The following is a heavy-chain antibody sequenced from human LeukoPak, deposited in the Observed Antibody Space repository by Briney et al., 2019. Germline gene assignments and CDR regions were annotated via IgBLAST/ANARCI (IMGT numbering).Heavy chain of an antibody. J-gene: IGHJ4*02. D-gene: IGHD3-16*01. CDR2: INTNTGNP. CDR3: ARVQSMAQKYFLGY. V-gene: IGHV7-4-1*02. Sequence: ASVKVSCKASGYTFTSYAMNWVRQAPGQGLEWMGWINTNTGNPTYAQGFTGRFVFSLDTSVSTAYLQISSLKAEDTAVYYCARVQSMAQKYFLGYWGQGTLVTVSS. CDR1: GYTFTSYA.